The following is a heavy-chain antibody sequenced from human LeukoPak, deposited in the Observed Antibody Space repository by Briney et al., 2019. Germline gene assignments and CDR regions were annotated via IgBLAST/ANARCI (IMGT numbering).Heavy chain of an antibody. V-gene: IGHV1-2*02. CDR2: INPNSGGT. Sequence: VASVKVSCKASGYTFTGYYMHWVRQAPGQGLEWMGWINPNSGGTNYAQKFQGRVTMTRDTSISTAYMELSRLRSDDTAVYYCASLRGAEQSGAFDIWGQGTMVTVSS. CDR1: GYTFTGYY. J-gene: IGHJ3*02. D-gene: IGHD3-10*01. CDR3: ASLRGAEQSGAFDI.